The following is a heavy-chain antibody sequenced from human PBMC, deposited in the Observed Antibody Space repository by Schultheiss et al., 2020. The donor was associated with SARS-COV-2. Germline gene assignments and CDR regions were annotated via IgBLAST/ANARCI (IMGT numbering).Heavy chain of an antibody. CDR3: ARDLPPLDY. Sequence: GESLKISCAASGFTFSSYDMHWVRQATGKGLEWVSVISGSGDSTYYADSVKGRFTISRDNAKNSLYLQMNSLRDEDTAVYYCARDLPPLDYWGQGTLVTVSS. CDR1: GFTFSSYD. CDR2: ISGSGDST. J-gene: IGHJ4*02. V-gene: IGHV3-23*01.